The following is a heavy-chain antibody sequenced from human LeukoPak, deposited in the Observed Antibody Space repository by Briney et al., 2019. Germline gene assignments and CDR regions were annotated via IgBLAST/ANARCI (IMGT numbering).Heavy chain of an antibody. D-gene: IGHD4-17*01. Sequence: GGSLRLSCAASGFTFSSYWMSWVRQAPGKGLEWVSAISGSGGSTYYADSVKGRFTISRDNSKNTLYPQMNSLRAEDTAVYYCAKVRDDYGDYYFDYWGQGTLVTVSS. CDR2: ISGSGGST. CDR1: GFTFSSYW. V-gene: IGHV3-23*01. CDR3: AKVRDDYGDYYFDY. J-gene: IGHJ4*02.